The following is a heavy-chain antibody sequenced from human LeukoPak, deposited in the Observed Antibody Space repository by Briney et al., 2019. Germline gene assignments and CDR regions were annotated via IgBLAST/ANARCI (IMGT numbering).Heavy chain of an antibody. CDR1: GYTFTSYD. CDR2: IIPIFGTA. Sequence: SVKVSCKASGYTFTSYDINWVRQATGQGLEWMGGIIPIFGTANYAQKFQGRVTITADKSTSTAYMELSSLRSEDTAVYYCARVAKPTYYYYYYMDVWGKGTTVTVSS. V-gene: IGHV1-69*06. CDR3: ARVAKPTYYYYYYMDV. J-gene: IGHJ6*03.